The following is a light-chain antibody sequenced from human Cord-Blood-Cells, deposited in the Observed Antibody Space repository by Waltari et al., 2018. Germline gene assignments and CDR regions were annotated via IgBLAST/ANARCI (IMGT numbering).Light chain of an antibody. CDR2: EVL. CDR3: CSYAGSSTYVV. Sequence: QSALTQPASVSGSPGQSITISCTGTSSDVGSSNLVSWYQQHPGKAPKLIIYEVLKRPSGVSNRFSGSKSGNTASLTISGLQAEDEADYYCCSYAGSSTYVVFGGGTKLTVL. J-gene: IGLJ2*01. CDR1: SSDVGSSNL. V-gene: IGLV2-23*02.